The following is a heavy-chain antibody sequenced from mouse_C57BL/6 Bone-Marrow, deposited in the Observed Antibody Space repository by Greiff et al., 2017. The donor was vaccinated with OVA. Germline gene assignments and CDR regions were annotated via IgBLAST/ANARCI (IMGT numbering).Heavy chain of an antibody. D-gene: IGHD1-1*01. Sequence: VQLQQSGAELVKPGASVKMSCKASGYTFTSYWITWVKQRPGQGLEWIGDIYPGSGSTNYNEKFKSKATLTVDTSSSTAYMQLSSLTSEDSAGYYCASPGSSVDYWGQGTTLTVAS. V-gene: IGHV1-55*01. CDR3: ASPGSSVDY. J-gene: IGHJ2*01. CDR1: GYTFTSYW. CDR2: IYPGSGST.